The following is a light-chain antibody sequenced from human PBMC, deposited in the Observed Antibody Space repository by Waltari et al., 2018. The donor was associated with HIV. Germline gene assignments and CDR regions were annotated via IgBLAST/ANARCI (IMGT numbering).Light chain of an antibody. CDR3: QQRTNWPPHN. V-gene: IGKV3-11*01. CDR2: DAS. Sequence: EIVLTQSPATLSLSPGERATLSCRASRSVGSYLAWYQQRPGQAPRLLIYDASNRATGIPARFSGSGSGTEFTLTISSLEPEDFAVYYCQQRTNWPPHNFSQGTKLEIK. J-gene: IGKJ2*01. CDR1: RSVGSY.